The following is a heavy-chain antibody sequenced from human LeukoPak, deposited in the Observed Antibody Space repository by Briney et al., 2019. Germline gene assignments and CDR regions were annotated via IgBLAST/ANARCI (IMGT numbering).Heavy chain of an antibody. CDR1: GYSFTSYG. J-gene: IGHJ4*02. CDR3: ARDFPSSGWYHPFDY. CDR2: INPNSGGT. D-gene: IGHD6-19*01. Sequence: GASVKVSCKASGYSFTSYGISWVRQAPGQGLEWMGWINPNSGGTNYAQKFQGRVTMTRDTSISTVYMELSRLRSDDTAVYYCARDFPSSGWYHPFDYWGQGILVTVSS. V-gene: IGHV1-2*02.